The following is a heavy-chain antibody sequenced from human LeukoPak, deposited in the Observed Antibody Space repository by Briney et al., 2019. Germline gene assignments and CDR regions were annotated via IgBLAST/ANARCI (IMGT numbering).Heavy chain of an antibody. CDR2: MFYGGST. V-gene: IGHV4-39*07. CDR3: ARDLFTVTAV. Sequence: SETLSLTCAVSGGSISSSSHYWGWIRQPPGKGLEWIGNMFYGGSTYYNPSLKSRVTMSLDTSKNQFSLKLSPVTAADTAVYYCARDLFTVTAVWGQGTLVTVSS. J-gene: IGHJ4*02. CDR1: GGSISSSSHY. D-gene: IGHD2-21*02.